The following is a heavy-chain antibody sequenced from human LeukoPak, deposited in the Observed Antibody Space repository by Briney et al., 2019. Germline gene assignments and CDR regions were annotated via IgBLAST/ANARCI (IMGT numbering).Heavy chain of an antibody. V-gene: IGHV3-33*01. CDR2: IWYDGINK. CDR3: ARGMVGATYFDY. J-gene: IGHJ4*02. D-gene: IGHD1-26*01. Sequence: PGRSLRLSCAASGFTFSSYGMHWVRQAPGKGLEWVAVIWYDGINKYYADSVEGRFTISRDNSKNTLYLQMNGLRAEDTAVYYCARGMVGATYFDYWGQGTLVTVSS. CDR1: GFTFSSYG.